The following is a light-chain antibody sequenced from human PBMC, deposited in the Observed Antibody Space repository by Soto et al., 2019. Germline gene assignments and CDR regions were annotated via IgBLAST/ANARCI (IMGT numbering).Light chain of an antibody. J-gene: IGKJ5*01. CDR3: QQRNNWPPEIT. Sequence: EIVLTHSRATLSLSPGESATLSCLASQSISIYLAWYQQKPGQAPRLLIYDASNRATGIPARFSGSGSGTDFTLTISSLEPEDFAVYYCQQRNNWPPEITFGQGTRLEIK. CDR2: DAS. CDR1: QSISIY. V-gene: IGKV3-11*01.